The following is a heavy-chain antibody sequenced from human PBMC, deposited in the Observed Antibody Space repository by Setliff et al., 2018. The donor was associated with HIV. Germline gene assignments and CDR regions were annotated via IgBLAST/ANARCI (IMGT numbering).Heavy chain of an antibody. V-gene: IGHV1-69*13. CDR3: ATGEMATTSGWFFDN. Sequence: RASVKVSCKASGGTLSSHAISWVRQAPGQGLEWMGGIIPIFGSANHAQKFKDRVTITADESPNTVDMELSSLRSEDTAVYYCATGEMATTSGWFFDNWGQGTLVTVSS. CDR1: GGTLSSHA. D-gene: IGHD6-19*01. CDR2: IIPIFGSA. J-gene: IGHJ4*02.